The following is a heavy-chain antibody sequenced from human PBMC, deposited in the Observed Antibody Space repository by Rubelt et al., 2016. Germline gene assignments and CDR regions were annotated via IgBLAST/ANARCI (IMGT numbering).Heavy chain of an antibody. Sequence: QVQLQQWGAGLLKPSATLSLTCAVYGGSFSGYYWGWIRQPPGKGLEWIGSIYYSGSAYYNPSLRSRVTLSGDTSKNQFSLRLNSVTAADPAVYYCARHAFIVTTGSFWDYWGQGALLAVSS. D-gene: IGHD4-17*01. J-gene: IGHJ4*02. CDR3: ARHAFIVTTGSFWDY. V-gene: IGHV4-34*01. CDR1: GGSFSGYY. CDR2: IYYSGSA.